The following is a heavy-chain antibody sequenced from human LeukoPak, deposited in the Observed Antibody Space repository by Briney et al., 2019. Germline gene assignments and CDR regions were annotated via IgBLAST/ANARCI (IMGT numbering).Heavy chain of an antibody. J-gene: IGHJ4*02. CDR3: ARGITMTDPRDY. CDR1: GYTLTSYG. V-gene: IGHV1-69*06. D-gene: IGHD3-22*01. Sequence: GASVKVSCKASGYTLTSYGISWVRQAPGQGLEWMGGIIPIFGTANYAQKFQGRVTITADKSTSTAHMELSSLRSEDTAVYYCARGITMTDPRDYWGQGTLVTVSS. CDR2: IIPIFGTA.